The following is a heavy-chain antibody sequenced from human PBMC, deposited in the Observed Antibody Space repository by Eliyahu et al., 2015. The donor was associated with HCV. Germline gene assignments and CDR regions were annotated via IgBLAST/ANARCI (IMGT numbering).Heavy chain of an antibody. CDR3: ARDRVPVQRYCSGGSCSSRRAFDI. Sequence: EVKKPGSSVKVSCKASGGTFSSYAISWVRQAPGQGLEWMGGIIPIFGTANYAQKFQGRVTITADESTSTAYMELSSLRSEDTAVYYCARDRVPVQRYCSGGSCSSRRAFDIWGQGTMVTVSS. CDR2: IIPIFGTA. J-gene: IGHJ3*02. CDR1: GGTFSSYA. D-gene: IGHD2-15*01. V-gene: IGHV1-69*01.